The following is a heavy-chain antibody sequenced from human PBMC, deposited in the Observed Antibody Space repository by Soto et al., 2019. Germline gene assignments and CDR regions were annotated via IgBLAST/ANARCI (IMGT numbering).Heavy chain of an antibody. V-gene: IGHV1-3*01. D-gene: IGHD2-2*01. CDR1: GYTFTSSA. CDR2: INAGNGNT. J-gene: IGHJ6*02. CDR3: ARDGVTAGPYYYYGMYV. Sequence: ASVMVSCKASGYTFTSSAMHWVRQAPGQRLEWMGWINAGNGNTKYSQKFQGRVTITRDTSASTAYMELSSLRSEDTAVYYCARDGVTAGPYYYYGMYVWGQGTTVTVSS.